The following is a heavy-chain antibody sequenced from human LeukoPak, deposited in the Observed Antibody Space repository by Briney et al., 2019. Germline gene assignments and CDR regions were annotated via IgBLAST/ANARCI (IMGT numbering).Heavy chain of an antibody. CDR3: ARRVNYGDYFDY. CDR1: GGSISTTNYY. CDR2: IYYTGST. J-gene: IGHJ4*02. D-gene: IGHD4-17*01. Sequence: PSETLSLTCIVSGGSISTTNYYWGWIRQPPGKGLEWIGTIYYTGSTNYNPSLKSRITISVDTSKNQFSLKLRSLTAADTAVYYCARRVNYGDYFDYWGQGTLVTVSS. V-gene: IGHV4-39*07.